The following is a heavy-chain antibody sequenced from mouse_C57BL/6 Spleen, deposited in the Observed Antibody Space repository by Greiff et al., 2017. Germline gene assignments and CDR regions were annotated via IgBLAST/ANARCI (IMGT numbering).Heavy chain of an antibody. CDR1: GYTFTAYE. CDR2: IDPETGGT. Sequence: VQLQQSGAELVRPGASVTLSCKASGYTFTAYEMPWVKQTPVHGLEWIGAIDPETGGTAYTQQFKGKDILTADNYSSTAYMELRSPTSEDSAVYYWTTTVVATDYWGQSTTRTVSS. V-gene: IGHV1-15*01. D-gene: IGHD1-1*01. J-gene: IGHJ2*01. CDR3: TTTVVATDY.